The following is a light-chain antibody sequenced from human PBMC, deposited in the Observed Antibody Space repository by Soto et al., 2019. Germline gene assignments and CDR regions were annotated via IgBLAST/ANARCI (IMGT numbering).Light chain of an antibody. Sequence: QLVLTQSPSASASLEASVKLTCTLSSGHSSYAIAWHQQQPEKGPRYLMKLNSDGSHSKGDGIPDRFSGSSSGAERYLTISSLQSEDEADYYGQTWGSGPVVFGGGTKLTVL. V-gene: IGLV4-69*01. CDR1: SGHSSYA. CDR2: LNSDGSH. J-gene: IGLJ2*01. CDR3: QTWGSGPVV.